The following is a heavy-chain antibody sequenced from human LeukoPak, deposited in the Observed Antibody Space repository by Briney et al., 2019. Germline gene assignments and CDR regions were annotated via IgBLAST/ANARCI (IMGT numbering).Heavy chain of an antibody. CDR3: ARGTTVTPLGY. V-gene: IGHV4-59*01. Sequence: PSETLSLTCTVSGGSISSYYWNWIRQPPGKGLEWIGYIYYSGSTNYNPSLKSRVTISVDTSKNQFSLKLSSVTAADTAVYYCARGTTVTPLGYWGQGTLVTVSS. CDR2: IYYSGST. D-gene: IGHD4-17*01. CDR1: GGSISSYY. J-gene: IGHJ4*02.